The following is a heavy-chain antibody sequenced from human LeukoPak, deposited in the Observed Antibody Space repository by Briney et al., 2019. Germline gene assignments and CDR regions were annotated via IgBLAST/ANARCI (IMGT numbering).Heavy chain of an antibody. CDR2: SSYSGST. CDR3: ARHVGNTLYFLDY. V-gene: IGHV4-59*08. D-gene: IGHD1/OR15-1a*01. CDR1: GDSASNYY. Sequence: PSETLSLACTVSGDSASNYYWSWLRQPPGKRLEWIGHSSYSGSTKYNPSLNSRVTLSVDTSKNQLSLKLSSVTAEDTAVYYCARHVGNTLYFLDYWGQGILVTVSS. J-gene: IGHJ4*02.